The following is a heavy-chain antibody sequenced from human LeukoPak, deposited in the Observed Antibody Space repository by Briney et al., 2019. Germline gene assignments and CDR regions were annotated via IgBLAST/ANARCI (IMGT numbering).Heavy chain of an antibody. CDR1: GGSFSGYY. V-gene: IGHV4-34*01. Sequence: SETLSLTCAVYGGSFSGYYWSWIRQPPGKGLEWIGEINHSGSTNYNPSLKSRVTISVDTSMNQFSLKLSSVTAADTAVYYCARGPGDSGPTDYWGQGTLVTVSS. CDR2: INHSGST. CDR3: ARGPGDSGPTDY. J-gene: IGHJ4*02. D-gene: IGHD5-12*01.